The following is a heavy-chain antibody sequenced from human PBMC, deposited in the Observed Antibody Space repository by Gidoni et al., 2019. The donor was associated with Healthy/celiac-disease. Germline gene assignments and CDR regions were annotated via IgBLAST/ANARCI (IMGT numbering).Heavy chain of an antibody. CDR1: GGSISSYY. CDR3: AREGWEPAPNAFDI. CDR2: IYYSGST. V-gene: IGHV4-59*01. Sequence: THSLTCTVSGGSISSYYWSWIRQPPGKGLEWIGYIYYSGSTNYNPSLKSRVTISVDTSKNQFSLKLSSVTAADTAVYYCAREGWEPAPNAFDIWGQGTMVTVSS. J-gene: IGHJ3*02. D-gene: IGHD1-26*01.